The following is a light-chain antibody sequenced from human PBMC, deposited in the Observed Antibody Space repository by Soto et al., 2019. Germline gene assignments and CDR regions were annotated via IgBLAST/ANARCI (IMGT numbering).Light chain of an antibody. CDR2: SAS. Sequence: DIQMTQSPSSLSASVGDSVTITCRTSQTINNYLNWYQQKPGKAPKLLVYSASNLQSGVPSRFSGSGSGTNFTLTISSLQPEDFASYYCQQYNNLPFTITFGPGTKVDIK. J-gene: IGKJ3*01. V-gene: IGKV1-33*01. CDR1: QTINNY. CDR3: QQYNNLPFTIT.